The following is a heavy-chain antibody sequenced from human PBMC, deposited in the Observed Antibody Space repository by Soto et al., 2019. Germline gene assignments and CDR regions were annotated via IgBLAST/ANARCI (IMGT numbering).Heavy chain of an antibody. V-gene: IGHV3-23*01. CDR2: ISGSGGST. J-gene: IGHJ4*02. CDR1: GFTFSSYA. CDR3: AKDRGLVLRYYDFWSGHGPYFDY. D-gene: IGHD3-3*01. Sequence: LRLSCAASGFTFSSYAMSWVRQAPGKGLEWVSAISGSGGSTYYADSVKGRFTISRDNSKNTLYLQMNSLRAEDTAVYYCAKDRGLVLRYYDFWSGHGPYFDYWGQGTLVTVSS.